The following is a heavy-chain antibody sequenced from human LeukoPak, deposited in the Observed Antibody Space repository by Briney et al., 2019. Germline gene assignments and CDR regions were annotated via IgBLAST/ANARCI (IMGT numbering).Heavy chain of an antibody. CDR2: ISYAGSNK. CDR1: GFTFSSYG. J-gene: IGHJ4*02. D-gene: IGHD4-11*01. V-gene: IGHV3-30*18. Sequence: PGRSLRLSSAASGFTFSSYGMYWVRQAPGKGLEWVAVISYAGSNKYYADSVKGRFTISRDNSKNTLYLQMNSLRAEDTAVYYCAKILPDTVTADYWGQGTLVTVSS. CDR3: AKILPDTVTADY.